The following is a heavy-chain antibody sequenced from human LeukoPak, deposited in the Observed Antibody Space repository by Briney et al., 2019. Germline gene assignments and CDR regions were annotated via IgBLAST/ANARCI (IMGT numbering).Heavy chain of an antibody. CDR3: ARHRENSYESSHMGFDP. D-gene: IGHD3-22*01. V-gene: IGHV4-4*09. CDR1: GASISRHY. CDR2: ISASGRT. Sequence: SQTLSLTCVVSGASISRHYWSWIRQPPGKGLEWIGYISASGRTNYNPALKSRVPISGDTSNNQFSRRLTSVTAADTAVYYCARHRENSYESSHMGFDPWGQGALVTVSS. J-gene: IGHJ5*02.